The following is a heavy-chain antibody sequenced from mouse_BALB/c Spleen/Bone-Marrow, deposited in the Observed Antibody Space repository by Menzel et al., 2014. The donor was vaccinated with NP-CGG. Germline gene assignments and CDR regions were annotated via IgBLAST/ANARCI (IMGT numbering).Heavy chain of an antibody. J-gene: IGHJ2*01. CDR3: ARGGLHYFDY. Sequence: DLVKPGASVNLSCKASGYTFTSYWINWIKQRPRQGLEWIGRIAPVSAGTYYNEMFKGKATLTVDTSSSTACIQLSSLSSDDSAVYFCARGGLHYFDYWGQGTTLTVPS. V-gene: IGHV1S41*01. CDR2: IAPVSAGT. CDR1: GYTFTSYW.